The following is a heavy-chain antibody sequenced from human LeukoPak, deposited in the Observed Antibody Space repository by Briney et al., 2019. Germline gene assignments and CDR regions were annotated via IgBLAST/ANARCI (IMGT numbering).Heavy chain of an antibody. CDR1: GGSFSGYY. Sequence: PSETLSLTCAVYGGSFSGYYWSWIRQPPGKGLGWVASLNLDGSDKYYVDSVKGRFTISRDNAKNSLYLQMDSLRVEDTAVYYCAKGKRCPDYWGQGTVVTVSS. V-gene: IGHV3-7*03. D-gene: IGHD4/OR15-4a*01. CDR2: LNLDGSDK. J-gene: IGHJ4*02. CDR3: AKGKRCPDY.